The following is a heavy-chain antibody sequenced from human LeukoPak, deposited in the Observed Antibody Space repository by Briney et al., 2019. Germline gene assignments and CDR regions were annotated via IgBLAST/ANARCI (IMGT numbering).Heavy chain of an antibody. CDR2: IVPLFGTI. CDR1: GGTFSSYG. Sequence: ASVKVSCKASGGTFSSYGISWVRQAPGQGLEWMGGIVPLFGTINYGQRFQGRVTITADESTSTVYMELSSLRSGDTAVYFCARDYWNDGIGYYYYMTVWGKGTTVTVSS. D-gene: IGHD1-1*01. V-gene: IGHV1-69*13. J-gene: IGHJ6*03. CDR3: ARDYWNDGIGYYYYMTV.